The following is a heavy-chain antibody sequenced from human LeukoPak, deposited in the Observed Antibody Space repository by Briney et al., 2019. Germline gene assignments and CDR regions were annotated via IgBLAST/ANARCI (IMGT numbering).Heavy chain of an antibody. CDR2: ISSSGSTI. Sequence: AGGSLRLSCAASGFTFSSYEMNWVRQAPGKGLEWISYISSSGSTIYYADSVKGRFTISRDNAKNSLYLQMNSLRAEDTAVYYCARDQGPGFNGYYYDSGAYYSLIYWGQGTLVTVSS. CDR3: ARDQGPGFNGYYYDSGAYYSLIY. D-gene: IGHD3-22*01. J-gene: IGHJ4*02. V-gene: IGHV3-48*03. CDR1: GFTFSSYE.